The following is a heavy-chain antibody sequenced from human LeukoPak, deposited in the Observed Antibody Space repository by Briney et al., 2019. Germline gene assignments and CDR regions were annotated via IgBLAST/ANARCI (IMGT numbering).Heavy chain of an antibody. Sequence: SETLSLTCTVSGGSISSYYWSWIRQPPGKGLEWIGYIYYSGSTNYNPSLKSRVTISVDTSKNQFSLKLSSVTAADTAVYYCARGGSYRSGGSCYLIGWFDPWGQGTLVTVSS. CDR1: GGSISSYY. CDR3: ARGGSYRSGGSCYLIGWFDP. D-gene: IGHD2-15*01. J-gene: IGHJ5*02. CDR2: IYYSGST. V-gene: IGHV4-59*01.